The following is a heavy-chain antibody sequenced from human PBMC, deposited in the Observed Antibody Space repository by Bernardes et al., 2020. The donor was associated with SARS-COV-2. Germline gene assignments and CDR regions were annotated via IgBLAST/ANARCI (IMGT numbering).Heavy chain of an antibody. CDR3: AKDLRRGKVGRGAYYYYYGLDV. CDR1: GFTFSVYG. Sequence: GGSLRLSCAASGFTFSVYGIHWVRQAPGKGLEWVAVISYDGSNKYYADSVKGRFTISRDNSKNTLYLQMNSLRADDTAVYYCAKDLRRGKVGRGAYYYYYGLDVWGQGTTVTVSS. V-gene: IGHV3-30*18. CDR2: ISYDGSNK. D-gene: IGHD3-16*01. J-gene: IGHJ6*02.